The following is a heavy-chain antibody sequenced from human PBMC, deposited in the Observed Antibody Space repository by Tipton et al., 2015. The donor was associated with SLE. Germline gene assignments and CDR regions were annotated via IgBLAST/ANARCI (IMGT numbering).Heavy chain of an antibody. V-gene: IGHV3-74*01. CDR2: IKSDGSYT. D-gene: IGHD3-10*01. J-gene: IGHJ4*02. Sequence: SLRLSCAASGFTFSSYAMHWVRQAPGKGLVWVSRIKSDGSYTNYADSVKGRFTISRDNAKNTLYLQMNSLRPEDTAVYYCVRDLVRGVSGGYWGQGTLVTVSS. CDR3: VRDLVRGVSGGY. CDR1: GFTFSSYA.